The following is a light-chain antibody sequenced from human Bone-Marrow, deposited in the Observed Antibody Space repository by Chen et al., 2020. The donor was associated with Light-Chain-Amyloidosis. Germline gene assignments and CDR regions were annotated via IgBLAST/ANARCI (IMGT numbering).Light chain of an antibody. Sequence: DIVMTQSPLSLPVNPGEPASISCRSSQSLLHSNGFNYLDWYLQKPGQSPQLLIYLGSSRASGVPDRFSGSGAGTDFTLKISRVEAEDVGVYYCMQARQTPHTFGQGTKLEIK. J-gene: IGKJ2*01. CDR3: MQARQTPHT. CDR1: QSLLHSNGFNY. CDR2: LGS. V-gene: IGKV2-28*01.